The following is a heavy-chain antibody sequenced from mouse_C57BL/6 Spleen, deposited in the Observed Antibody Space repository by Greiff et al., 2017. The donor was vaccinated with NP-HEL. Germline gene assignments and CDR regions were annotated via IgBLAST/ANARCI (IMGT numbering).Heavy chain of an antibody. D-gene: IGHD1-1*01. CDR1: GYTFTDYY. V-gene: IGHV1-26*01. CDR3: ARGTTVDY. J-gene: IGHJ2*01. CDR2: INTNNGGT. Sequence: EVQLQQSGPELVKPGASVKISCKASGYTFTDYYMNWVKQSHGKSLEWIGDINTNNGGTSYNQKLKGKATLTVDKSSSTAYMELRSLTSEDSAFYYCARGTTVDYWGQGTTLTVSS.